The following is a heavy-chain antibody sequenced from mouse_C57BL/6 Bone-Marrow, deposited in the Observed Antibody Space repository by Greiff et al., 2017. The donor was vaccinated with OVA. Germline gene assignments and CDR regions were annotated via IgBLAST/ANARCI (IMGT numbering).Heavy chain of an antibody. V-gene: IGHV1-54*01. Sequence: VQLQESGAELVRPGTSVKVSCKASGYAFTHYLIEWVKQRPGQGLEWIGVINPGSGGTNYNEKFKGKATLTADKSSSTAYMQLSSLTSEDSAVYVCASSITPYAMDYRGQGTSVTVSS. CDR2: INPGSGGT. D-gene: IGHD1-1*01. J-gene: IGHJ4*01. CDR1: GYAFTHYL. CDR3: ASSITPYAMDY.